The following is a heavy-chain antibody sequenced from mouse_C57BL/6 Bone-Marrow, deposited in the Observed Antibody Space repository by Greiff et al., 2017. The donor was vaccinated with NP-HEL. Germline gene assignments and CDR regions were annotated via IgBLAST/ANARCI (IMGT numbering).Heavy chain of an antibody. J-gene: IGHJ4*01. CDR2: IDPNSGGT. V-gene: IGHV1-72*01. CDR3: ARWRVTTVVAPYYYAMDY. Sequence: QVQLQQPGAELVKPGASVKLSCKASGYTFTSYWMHWVKQRPGLGLEWIGRIDPNSGGTKYNEKFKSKATLTVDKPSSTAYMQLSSLTSEDSAVYYCARWRVTTVVAPYYYAMDYWGQGTSVTVSS. CDR1: GYTFTSYW. D-gene: IGHD1-1*01.